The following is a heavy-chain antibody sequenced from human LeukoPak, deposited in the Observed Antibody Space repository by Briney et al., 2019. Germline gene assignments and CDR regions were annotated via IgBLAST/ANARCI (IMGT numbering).Heavy chain of an antibody. CDR2: INHSGST. D-gene: IGHD1-1*01. CDR3: ARPQRAYYYYMDV. V-gene: IGHV4-4*02. J-gene: IGHJ6*03. Sequence: PSGTLSLTCAVSGGSISSSNWWSWVRQPPGKGLEWIGEINHSGSTNYNPSLKSRVTISVDTSKNQFSLKLSSVTAADTAVYYCARPQRAYYYYMDVWGKGTTVTVSS. CDR1: GGSISSSNW.